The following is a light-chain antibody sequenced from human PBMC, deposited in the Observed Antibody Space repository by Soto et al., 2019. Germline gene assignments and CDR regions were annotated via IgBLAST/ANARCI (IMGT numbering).Light chain of an antibody. Sequence: QSALTQPASVSGSPGQSITISCTGPNSDVGGYNYVSWYQQHPGKAPKLMIYEVSNRPSGVSNRFSGSKSCNTASLIISGLQAEDEAHYYCSSYTSSLTRVFGGGTKLTVL. CDR3: SSYTSSLTRV. V-gene: IGLV2-14*01. J-gene: IGLJ2*01. CDR1: NSDVGGYNY. CDR2: EVS.